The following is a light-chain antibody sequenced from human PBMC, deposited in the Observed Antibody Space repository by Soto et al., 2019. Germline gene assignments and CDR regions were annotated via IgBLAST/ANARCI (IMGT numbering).Light chain of an antibody. CDR3: AAWDDSLNVWV. CDR1: SSNIGSNT. J-gene: IGLJ3*02. CDR2: SNN. Sequence: QSVLTQPPSASGTPGQRVTISCSGSSSNIGSNTVNWYQQLPGTAPKLLIYSNNQRPSGVSDRFSGSKSGTSASLAISGLQSEDDADYYCAAWDDSLNVWVFGGGTKLTVL. V-gene: IGLV1-44*01.